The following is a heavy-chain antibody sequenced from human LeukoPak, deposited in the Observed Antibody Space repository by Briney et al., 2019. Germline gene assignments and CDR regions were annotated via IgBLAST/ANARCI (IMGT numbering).Heavy chain of an antibody. CDR1: GFTFSTYG. D-gene: IGHD6-13*01. Sequence: PGGSLRLSCAASGFTFSTYGMHWVRQAPGKGLEWVAFIRPDGSNKYYVDYVKGRFSISRDNSKNTLYLQMNTLRAEDTAVYYCVKDKEVCSRWGQGTLVTVSS. CDR2: IRPDGSNK. CDR3: VKDKEVCSR. V-gene: IGHV3-30*02. J-gene: IGHJ4*02.